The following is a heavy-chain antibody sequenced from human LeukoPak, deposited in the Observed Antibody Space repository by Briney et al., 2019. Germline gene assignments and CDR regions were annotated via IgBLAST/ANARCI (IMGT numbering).Heavy chain of an antibody. V-gene: IGHV3-7*03. Sequence: GGSLRLSCAASGFTFNRYWMSWVRQAPGKGLEWVANIKQDGSEKYYVDSVKGRFTISRDNAKSSLYLQMNSLRAEDTAVYYCARESGEFGLGYQLDPWGQGTLVSVSS. CDR2: IKQDGSEK. CDR3: ARESGEFGLGYQLDP. D-gene: IGHD2-2*01. CDR1: GFTFNRYW. J-gene: IGHJ5*02.